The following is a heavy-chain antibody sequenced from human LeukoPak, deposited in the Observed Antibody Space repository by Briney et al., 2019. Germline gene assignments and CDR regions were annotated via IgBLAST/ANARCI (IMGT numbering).Heavy chain of an antibody. V-gene: IGHV4-61*02. CDR3: ARTQNHIAAAGHTTIDY. CDR2: IYTSGST. D-gene: IGHD6-13*01. Sequence: SETLSLTCTVSGGSISSGSYYWSWIRQPAGKGLEWIGRIYTSGSTNYNPSLKSRVTISVDTSKNQFSLKLSSVTAADTAVYYCARTQNHIAAAGHTTIDYWGQGTLVTVSS. CDR1: GGSISSGSYY. J-gene: IGHJ4*02.